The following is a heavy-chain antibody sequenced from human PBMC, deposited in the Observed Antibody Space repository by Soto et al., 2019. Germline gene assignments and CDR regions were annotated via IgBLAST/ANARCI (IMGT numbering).Heavy chain of an antibody. D-gene: IGHD4-17*01. V-gene: IGHV1-69*13. CDR1: GGTFSSYA. CDR3: ARDYLVTMTTTTNNWFDP. J-gene: IGHJ5*02. CDR2: IIPIFGTA. Sequence: SVKVSCKASGGTFSSYAISWVRQAPGQGLEWMGGIIPIFGTANYAQKFQGRVTITADESTSTAYMELSSLRSGDAAVYYCARDYLVTMTTTTNNWFDPWGQGTLVTVSS.